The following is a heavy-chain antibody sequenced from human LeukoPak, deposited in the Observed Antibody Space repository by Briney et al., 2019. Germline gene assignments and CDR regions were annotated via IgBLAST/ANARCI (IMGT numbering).Heavy chain of an antibody. CDR2: INHSGST. D-gene: IGHD3-22*01. Sequence: SETLSLTCAVYGRSFSGYYWSWIRQPPGKGLEWIGEINHSGSTNYNPSLKSRVTISVDTSKNQFSLKLSSVTAADTAVYYCARFPLYDSSGYYAFDIWGQGTMVTVSS. V-gene: IGHV4-34*01. CDR3: ARFPLYDSSGYYAFDI. CDR1: GRSFSGYY. J-gene: IGHJ3*02.